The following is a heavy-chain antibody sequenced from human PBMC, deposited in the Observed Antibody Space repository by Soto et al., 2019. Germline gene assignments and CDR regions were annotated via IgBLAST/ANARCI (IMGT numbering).Heavy chain of an antibody. D-gene: IGHD3-10*01. CDR2: IRSKANSYAT. Sequence: GGSLRLSCAASGFTFSGSAMHWVRQASGKGLEWVGRIRSKANSYATAYAASVKGRFTISRDDSKNTAYLQMNSLKTEDTAVYYCTITNPRDYYGSGSYLLDAFDIWGQGTMVTVSS. CDR1: GFTFSGSA. CDR3: TITNPRDYYGSGSYLLDAFDI. V-gene: IGHV3-73*01. J-gene: IGHJ3*02.